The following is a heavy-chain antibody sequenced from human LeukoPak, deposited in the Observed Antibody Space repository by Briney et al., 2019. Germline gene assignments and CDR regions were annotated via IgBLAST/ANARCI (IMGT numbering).Heavy chain of an antibody. CDR3: ARVVAARTYYYYMDV. D-gene: IGHD6-6*01. J-gene: IGHJ6*03. CDR1: GFTFSTYG. CDR2: IRYDGSNK. Sequence: GGSLRLSCAASGFTFSTYGMHWVRQAPGKGPEWLTFIRYDGSNKLYADSVKGRFTISRDNSHNTLYLQLSSLRAEDTAVYYCARVVAARTYYYYMDVWGKGTTVTVSS. V-gene: IGHV3-30*02.